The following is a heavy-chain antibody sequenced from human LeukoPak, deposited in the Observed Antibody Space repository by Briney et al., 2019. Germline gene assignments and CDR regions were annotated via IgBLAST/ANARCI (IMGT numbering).Heavy chain of an antibody. Sequence: SETLSLTCTVSGGSISSSSYYWGWIRQPPGKGLEWIGSLYYSGSTYYNPSLKSRGTISVDTSKNQFSLKLSSVTAADTAVYYCARDRVDRDAYSPLDYWGQGTLVTVSS. J-gene: IGHJ4*02. D-gene: IGHD5-24*01. V-gene: IGHV4-39*02. CDR3: ARDRVDRDAYSPLDY. CDR1: GGSISSSSYY. CDR2: LYYSGST.